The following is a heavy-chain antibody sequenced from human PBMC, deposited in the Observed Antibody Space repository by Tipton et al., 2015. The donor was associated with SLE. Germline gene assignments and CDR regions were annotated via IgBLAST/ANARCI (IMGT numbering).Heavy chain of an antibody. CDR3: ARRSSGLDAFDI. V-gene: IGHV4-59*01. J-gene: IGHJ3*02. Sequence: TLSLTCTVSGGSISSYYWSWIRQPPGKGLEWIGYIYYSGSTNYNPSLKSRVTISVDTSKNQFSRKLSSVTAADTAVYYWARRSSGLDAFDIWDQGTMVTVSS. D-gene: IGHD3-22*01. CDR2: IYYSGST. CDR1: GGSISSYY.